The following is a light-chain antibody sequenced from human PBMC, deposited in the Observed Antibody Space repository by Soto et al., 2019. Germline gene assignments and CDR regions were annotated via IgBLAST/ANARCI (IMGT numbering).Light chain of an antibody. J-gene: IGLJ1*01. CDR3: SSYAGNNQYV. Sequence: QSALTQPPSASGSLGQSVTISCTGTSSDVGGYNYVSWYQQHPGKAPKLMISEVSKRPSGVPDRFSGSKSGNAASLTVSGLQAEDEADYYCSSYAGNNQYVFGAGTQLTVL. V-gene: IGLV2-8*01. CDR2: EVS. CDR1: SSDVGGYNY.